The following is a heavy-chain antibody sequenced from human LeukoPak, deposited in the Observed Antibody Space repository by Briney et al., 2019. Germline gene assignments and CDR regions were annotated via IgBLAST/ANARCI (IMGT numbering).Heavy chain of an antibody. J-gene: IGHJ4*02. CDR1: GGSISSGGHS. CDR2: TYHSGST. D-gene: IGHD2-15*01. CDR3: ARAYCSGGYCDYFDY. Sequence: PSQTLSLTCAVSGGSISSGGHSWSWIRQPPGKGLEWIGYTYHSGSTYYNPSLKSRVTISVDRSKNQFSLKLSSVTAADTAVYYCARAYCSGGYCDYFDYWGQGTLVTVSS. V-gene: IGHV4-30-2*01.